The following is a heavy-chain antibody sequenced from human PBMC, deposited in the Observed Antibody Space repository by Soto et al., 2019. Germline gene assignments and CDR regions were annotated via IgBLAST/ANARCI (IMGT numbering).Heavy chain of an antibody. D-gene: IGHD7-27*01. V-gene: IGHV3-30*18. CDR2: ISYDGSNK. J-gene: IGHJ4*02. Sequence: GGSLRLSCAASGFTFSSYGMHWVRQAPGKGLEWVAVISYDGSNKYYADSVKGRFTISRDNPKNTLYLQMNSLRAEDTAVYYCAKEFLGIDYWGQGTLVTVSS. CDR3: AKEFLGIDY. CDR1: GFTFSSYG.